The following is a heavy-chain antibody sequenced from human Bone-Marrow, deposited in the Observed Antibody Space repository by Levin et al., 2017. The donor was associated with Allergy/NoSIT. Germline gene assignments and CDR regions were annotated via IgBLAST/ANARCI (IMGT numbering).Heavy chain of an antibody. J-gene: IGHJ4*02. V-gene: IGHV3-21*01. D-gene: IGHD2-2*02. CDR3: ARAIRPGESFDY. CDR2: ISSSSSYI. CDR1: GFTFSSYS. Sequence: GGSLRLSCAASGFTFSSYSMNWVRQAPGKGLEWVSSISSSSSYIYYADSVKGRFTISRDNAKNSLYLQMNSLRAEDTAVYYCARAIRPGESFDYWGQGTLATVSS.